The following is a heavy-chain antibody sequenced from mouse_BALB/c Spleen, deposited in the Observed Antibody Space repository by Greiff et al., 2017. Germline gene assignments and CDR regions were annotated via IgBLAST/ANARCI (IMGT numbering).Heavy chain of an antibody. CDR2: ISSGGST. J-gene: IGHJ1*01. CDR3: ASWLLRNWYFDV. V-gene: IGHV5-6-5*01. D-gene: IGHD2-3*01. Sequence: DVKLVESGGGLVKPGGSLKLSCAASGFTFSSYAMSWVRQTPEKRLEWVASISSGGSTYYPDSVKGRFTISRDNARNILYLQMSSLRSEDTAMYYCASWLLRNWYFDVWGAGTTVTVSS. CDR1: GFTFSSYA.